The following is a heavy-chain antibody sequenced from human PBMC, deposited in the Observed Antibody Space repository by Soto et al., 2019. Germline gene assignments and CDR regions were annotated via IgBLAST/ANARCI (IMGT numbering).Heavy chain of an antibody. V-gene: IGHV3-73*02. CDR2: IRSKANSYAT. CDR3: SRHTGSGSGNVRFDP. CDR1: GFTFSGSA. J-gene: IGHJ5*02. Sequence: EVQLVESGGGLVQPGGSLKLSCAASGFTFSGSAIHWVRQASGKGLEWVGRIRSKANSYATEYGASVKGRFTIFRDDSQRTAYLQLNSLRTEDTAVYYCSRHTGSGSGNVRFDPWGQGTLVTVSS. D-gene: IGHD3-10*01.